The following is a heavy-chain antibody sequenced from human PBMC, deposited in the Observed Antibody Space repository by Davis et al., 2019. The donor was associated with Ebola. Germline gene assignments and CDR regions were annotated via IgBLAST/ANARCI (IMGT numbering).Heavy chain of an antibody. D-gene: IGHD2-2*01. CDR2: ISGSGGST. V-gene: IGHV3-23*01. Sequence: GESLKISCAASGFTFDDYAMHWVRQAPGKGLEWVSAISGSGGSTYYADSVKGRFTISRDNSKNTLYLQMNSLRAEDTAVYYCAKDRVVPAALSKKNHYGMDVWGQGTTVTVSS. CDR3: AKDRVVPAALSKKNHYGMDV. J-gene: IGHJ6*02. CDR1: GFTFDDYA.